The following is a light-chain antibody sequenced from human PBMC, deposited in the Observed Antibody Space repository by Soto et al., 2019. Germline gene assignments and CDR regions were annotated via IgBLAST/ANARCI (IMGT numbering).Light chain of an antibody. CDR2: WAS. CDR3: QRYYGTPLT. V-gene: IGKV4-1*01. Sequence: DFVMTQSPDSLAVSLGERATINCKSSHSVLFGSNNYLAWYQQKPGQPPKLLINWASTRESGVPDRFSGSGSGTDFTLTISSLQADDVAVYYCQRYYGTPLTFGGGTKLEIK. J-gene: IGKJ4*01. CDR1: HSVLFGSNNY.